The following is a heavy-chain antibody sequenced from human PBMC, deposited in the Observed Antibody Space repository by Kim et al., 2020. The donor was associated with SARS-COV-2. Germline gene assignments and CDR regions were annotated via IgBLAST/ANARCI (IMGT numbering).Heavy chain of an antibody. Sequence: GGSLRLSCAASGFTFSSYWMHWVRQAPGKGLVWVSRINSDGSSTSYADSVKGRFTISRDNAKSSLYLQMNSLRAEDTAVYFCARQYGGSLNYYYYYGMDVWGQGTTVTVSS. D-gene: IGHD1-26*01. CDR1: GFTFSSYW. CDR3: ARQYGGSLNYYYYYGMDV. J-gene: IGHJ6*02. CDR2: INSDGSST. V-gene: IGHV3-74*01.